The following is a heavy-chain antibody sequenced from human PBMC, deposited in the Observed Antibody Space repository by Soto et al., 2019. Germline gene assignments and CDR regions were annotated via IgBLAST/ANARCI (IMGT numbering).Heavy chain of an antibody. J-gene: IGHJ4*02. CDR3: ARFLYDYVWGSYRKIFDY. V-gene: IGHV1-18*01. D-gene: IGHD3-16*02. CDR1: GYTFTSDG. Sequence: ASVKVSCKASGYTFTSDGISWVRQAPGQGLEWMGWISAYNGNTNYAQKLQGRVTMTTDTSTSTAYMELRSLRSDDTAVYYCARFLYDYVWGSYRKIFDYWGQGTLVTVSS. CDR2: ISAYNGNT.